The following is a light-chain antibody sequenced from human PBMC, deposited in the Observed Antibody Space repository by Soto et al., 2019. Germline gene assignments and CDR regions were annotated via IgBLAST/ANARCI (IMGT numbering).Light chain of an antibody. J-gene: IGKJ1*01. Sequence: DIQMTQSPSTLSASVGDRDTITCRASQSISTWLAWYQQEPGKAPKLLIHKASSLQSGVPSRFSGSGSGTDFTLTISSLHPDDFATYYCQQYNSYSPTFGQGTKVDIK. CDR1: QSISTW. CDR3: QQYNSYSPT. CDR2: KAS. V-gene: IGKV1-5*03.